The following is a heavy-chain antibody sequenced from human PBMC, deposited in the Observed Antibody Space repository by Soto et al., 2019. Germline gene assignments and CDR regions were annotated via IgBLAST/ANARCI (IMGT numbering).Heavy chain of an antibody. D-gene: IGHD3-22*01. Sequence: PGGSLRLSCAASGFTFSREAMTWVRQAPGKGLDWVSSISGSGGSTYYADSVKGRFTISRDNAKNSLYLQMNSLRAEDTVVYFGVKVYYDGSGYYWVFYYWGQGTLVTVSS. CDR3: VKVYYDGSGYYWVFYY. J-gene: IGHJ4*02. V-gene: IGHV3-23*01. CDR2: ISGSGGST. CDR1: GFTFSREA.